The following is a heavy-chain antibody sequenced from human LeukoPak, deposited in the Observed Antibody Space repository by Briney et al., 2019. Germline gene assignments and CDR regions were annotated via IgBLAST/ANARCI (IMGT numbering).Heavy chain of an antibody. D-gene: IGHD3-10*01. CDR2: IIPIFGTA. J-gene: IGHJ3*02. V-gene: IGHV1-69*13. Sequence: ASVKVSCKASGGTFISYAISWVRQAPGQGLEWMGGIIPIFGTANYAQKFQGRVTITADESTSTAYMELSSLRSEDTAVYYCARDHVLLWFGELGAAFDIWGQGTMVTVSS. CDR3: ARDHVLLWFGELGAAFDI. CDR1: GGTFISYA.